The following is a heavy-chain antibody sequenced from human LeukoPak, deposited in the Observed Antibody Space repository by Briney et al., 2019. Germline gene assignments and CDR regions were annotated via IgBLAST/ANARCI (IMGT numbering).Heavy chain of an antibody. J-gene: IGHJ4*02. Sequence: GGSLRLSCAGSGFSFSSYTMDWVRQAPGKGQEWIAHITSGSSSIYYADSVKGRFIVSRDNAKNSLYLQRNSLRAEDTAVYYCARDLDWGAYYLDYWGQGTLVTVSS. CDR3: ARDLDWGAYYLDY. D-gene: IGHD7-27*01. CDR1: GFSFSSYT. V-gene: IGHV3-48*01. CDR2: ITSGSSSI.